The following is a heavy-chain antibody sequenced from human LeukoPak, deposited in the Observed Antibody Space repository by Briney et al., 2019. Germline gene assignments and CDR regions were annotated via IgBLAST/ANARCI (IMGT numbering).Heavy chain of an antibody. CDR2: IYYSGST. CDR1: DGSISPYY. D-gene: IGHD5-12*01. V-gene: IGHV4-59*01. Sequence: PSETLSLTCTVSDGSISPYYWSWIRQPPGKGLEWIGYIYYSGSTNYNPSLRSRVTISIDTSKNQFSLKLSSVTAADTAVYYCARESGYSGYDFFDYWGQGTLVTVSS. J-gene: IGHJ4*02. CDR3: ARESGYSGYDFFDY.